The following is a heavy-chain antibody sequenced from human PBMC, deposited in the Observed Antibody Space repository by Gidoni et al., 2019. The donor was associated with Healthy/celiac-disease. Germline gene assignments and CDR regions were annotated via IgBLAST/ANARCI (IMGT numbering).Heavy chain of an antibody. CDR3: AKDLYDFWSAVFYYYYYGMDV. Sequence: QVQLVESGGGVVQPGRSLRLSCAASGFTFSSYGMHWVRQAPGKGLEWVAVISYDGSNKYYADPVKGRFTISRDNSKNTLYLQMNSLRAEDTAVYYCAKDLYDFWSAVFYYYYYGMDVWGQGTTVTVSS. CDR1: GFTFSSYG. V-gene: IGHV3-30*18. D-gene: IGHD3-3*01. J-gene: IGHJ6*02. CDR2: ISYDGSNK.